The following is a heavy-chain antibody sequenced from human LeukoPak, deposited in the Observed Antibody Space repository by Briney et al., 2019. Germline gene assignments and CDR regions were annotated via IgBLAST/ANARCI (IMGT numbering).Heavy chain of an antibody. J-gene: IGHJ4*02. Sequence: SETLSLTCAVSGYSISNGYYWGWIRQPPGKTLEWIASVYYSGSTYYNPSLRSRVTISVDTSNNQFSLKVNSVTAADTAVYYCARQGGSAPLDYWGQGTLVTVSS. D-gene: IGHD1-26*01. CDR2: VYYSGST. CDR1: GYSISNGYY. CDR3: ARQGGSAPLDY. V-gene: IGHV4-38-2*01.